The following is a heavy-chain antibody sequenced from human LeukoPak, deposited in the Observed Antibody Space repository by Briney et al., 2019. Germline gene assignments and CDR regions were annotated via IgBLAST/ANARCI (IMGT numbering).Heavy chain of an antibody. Sequence: SETLSLTCTVSGGSIITYYCNWLRQPPAKGLDWIGYIYYSGSTNYNPSLKSRVTISVYTSKNQFSLKLSSVTAADTAMYYCARDGSARYYFDYWGQGTLVTVSS. J-gene: IGHJ4*02. V-gene: IGHV4-59*01. CDR3: ARDGSARYYFDY. CDR2: IYYSGST. CDR1: GGSIITYY.